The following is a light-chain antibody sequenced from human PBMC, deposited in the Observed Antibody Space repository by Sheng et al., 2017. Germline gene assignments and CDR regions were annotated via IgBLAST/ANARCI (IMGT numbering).Light chain of an antibody. Sequence: EIVMTQSPATLSVSPGERATLSCRASQSISFNLAWYQQRPGQVPRLLIYGASTRVTGIPARFSGSGSGTEFTLTITSLQSEDSAVYYCQQYNKWPAWTFGQGTKVEIK. CDR2: GAS. CDR1: QSISFN. CDR3: QQYNKWPAWT. V-gene: IGKV3-15*01. J-gene: IGKJ1*01.